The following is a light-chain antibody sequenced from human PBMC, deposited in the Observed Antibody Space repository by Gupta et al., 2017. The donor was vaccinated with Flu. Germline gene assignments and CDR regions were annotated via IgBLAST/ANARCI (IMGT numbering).Light chain of an antibody. CDR3: QQASGIPSS. Sequence: DIRMTQSPSSLSASVGDRVTLTCRASQGVLTYVNWYQQRPGKPPKLLVSDATRLHVGVPSRVSGSGSGTDFTLTIDNLHPDDFATYFCQQASGIPSSFGPGTRVEI. V-gene: IGKV1-39*01. CDR2: DAT. CDR1: QGVLTY. J-gene: IGKJ1*01.